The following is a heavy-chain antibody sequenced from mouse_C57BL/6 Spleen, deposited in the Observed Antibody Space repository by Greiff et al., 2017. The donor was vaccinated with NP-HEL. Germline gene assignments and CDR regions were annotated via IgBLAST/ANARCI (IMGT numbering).Heavy chain of an antibody. J-gene: IGHJ2*01. Sequence: EVQLVESGAELVRPGASVKLSCTASGFNIKDDYMHWVKQRPEQGLEWIGWIDPENGDTEYASKFQGKATITADTSSNTAYLQLSSLTSEDTAVYYCTKSVTTSSLFDYWGQGTTLTVSS. CDR2: IDPENGDT. V-gene: IGHV14-4*01. CDR3: TKSVTTSSLFDY. D-gene: IGHD2-3*01. CDR1: GFNIKDDY.